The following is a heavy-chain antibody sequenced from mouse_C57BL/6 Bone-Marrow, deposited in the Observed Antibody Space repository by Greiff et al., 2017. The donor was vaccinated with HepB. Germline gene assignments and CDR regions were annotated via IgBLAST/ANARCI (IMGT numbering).Heavy chain of an antibody. CDR2: IDPSDSET. Sequence: VQLQQPGAELVRPGSSVKLSCKASGYTFTSYWMHWVKQRPIQGLEWIGNIDPSDSETHYNQKFKDKATLTVDKSSSTAYMQLRSLTSEDSAVYYCAREEITTVVAPYAMDYWGQGTSVTVSS. J-gene: IGHJ4*01. CDR3: AREEITTVVAPYAMDY. D-gene: IGHD1-1*01. V-gene: IGHV1-52*01. CDR1: GYTFTSYW.